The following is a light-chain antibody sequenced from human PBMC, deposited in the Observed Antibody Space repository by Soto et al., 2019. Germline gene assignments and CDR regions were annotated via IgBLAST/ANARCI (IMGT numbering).Light chain of an antibody. CDR3: ISYTSSYYVV. Sequence: QSVLTQPASVSGSPGQSIAISCTGTSSDVGGYNWVSWYQQHPGKAPKLIVYDVSNRPSGVSDRFSGSKSGNTASLTISGLQAEDEADYYCISYTSSYYVVFGGGTKLTVL. CDR1: SSDVGGYNW. J-gene: IGLJ2*01. V-gene: IGLV2-14*03. CDR2: DVS.